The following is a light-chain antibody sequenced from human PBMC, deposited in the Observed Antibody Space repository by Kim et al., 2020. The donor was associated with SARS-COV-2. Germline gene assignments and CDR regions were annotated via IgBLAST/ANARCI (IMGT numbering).Light chain of an antibody. Sequence: EIVMMQSPATLSVSPGEGATLSCRASQTINTNLAWYQQKPGQAPRLLIYDVSTRATGTPARFSGSGSGTEFTLSISSLQSEDLAVYYCQQCNNWPRTFGQGTKVDIK. CDR3: QQCNNWPRT. CDR2: DVS. J-gene: IGKJ1*01. CDR1: QTINTN. V-gene: IGKV3-15*01.